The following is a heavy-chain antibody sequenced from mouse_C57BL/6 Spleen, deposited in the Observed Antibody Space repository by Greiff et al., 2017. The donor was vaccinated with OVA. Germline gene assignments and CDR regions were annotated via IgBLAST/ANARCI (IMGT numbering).Heavy chain of an antibody. CDR2: ISSGGSYT. V-gene: IGHV5-6*01. CDR3: ARQGRYDYDYAMDY. Sequence: EVQVVESGGDLVKPGGSLKLSCAASGFTFSSYGMSWVRQTPDKRLEWVATISSGGSYTYYPDSVKGRFTISRDNAKNTLYLQMSSLKSEDTAMYYCARQGRYDYDYAMDYWGQGTSVTVSS. J-gene: IGHJ4*01. CDR1: GFTFSSYG. D-gene: IGHD2-4*01.